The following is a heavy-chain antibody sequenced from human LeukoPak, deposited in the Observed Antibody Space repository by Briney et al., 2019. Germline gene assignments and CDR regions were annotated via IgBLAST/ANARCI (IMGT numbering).Heavy chain of an antibody. V-gene: IGHV1-69*13. D-gene: IGHD6-6*01. CDR3: ARDVRGSSSSNWFDP. CDR2: IIPIFGTA. Sequence: GASVKVSCKASGYTFTSYGISWVRQAPGQGLEWMGGIIPIFGTANYAQKFQGRVTITADESTSTAYMELSSLRSEDTAVYYCARDVRGSSSSNWFDPWGQETLVTVSS. CDR1: GYTFTSYG. J-gene: IGHJ5*02.